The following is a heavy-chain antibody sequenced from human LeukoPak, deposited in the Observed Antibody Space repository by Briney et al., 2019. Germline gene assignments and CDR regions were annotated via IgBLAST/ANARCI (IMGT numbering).Heavy chain of an antibody. D-gene: IGHD3-10*01. CDR3: ARVSTMVRGVIISRYAFDI. CDR2: MYTSGST. CDR1: GGSISSGSYY. J-gene: IGHJ3*02. Sequence: SETLSLTCTVSGGSISSGSYYWSWIRQPAGQGLEYIGRMYTSGSTNYNPSLKSRVTISVDTSKNQFSLKLSSVTAADTAVYYCARVSTMVRGVIISRYAFDIWGQGTMVTVSS. V-gene: IGHV4-61*02.